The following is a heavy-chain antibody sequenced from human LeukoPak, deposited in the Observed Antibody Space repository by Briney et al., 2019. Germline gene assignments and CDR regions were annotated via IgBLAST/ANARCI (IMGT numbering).Heavy chain of an antibody. D-gene: IGHD1-1*01. Sequence: GGSLRLSCAASGFTFSSYRMHWVRQAPGKGLVWVSLIKTDGGSTSYADSVKGRFTIPRDNAKNTLYLLMNSLRAEDTAVYYCARDEGTYGMDVWGQGTTVTVSS. CDR2: IKTDGGST. CDR1: GFTFSSYR. V-gene: IGHV3-74*01. CDR3: ARDEGTYGMDV. J-gene: IGHJ6*02.